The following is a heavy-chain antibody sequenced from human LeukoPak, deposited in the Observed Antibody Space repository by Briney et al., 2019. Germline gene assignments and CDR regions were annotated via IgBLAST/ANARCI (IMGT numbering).Heavy chain of an antibody. Sequence: SVKASCKASGGTFSSYAISWVRQAPGQGLEWMGRIIPIFGTANYAQKFQGRVTITTDESTSTAYMELSSLRSEDTAVYYCARDPLGRDKTRRDGYNPGDWWGQGTLVTVSS. CDR2: IIPIFGTA. D-gene: IGHD5-24*01. J-gene: IGHJ4*02. CDR1: GGTFSSYA. CDR3: ARDPLGRDKTRRDGYNPGDW. V-gene: IGHV1-69*05.